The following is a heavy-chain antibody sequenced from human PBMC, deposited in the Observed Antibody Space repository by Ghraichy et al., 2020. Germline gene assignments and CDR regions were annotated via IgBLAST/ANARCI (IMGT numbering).Heavy chain of an antibody. Sequence: ASVKVSCKVSGHTLNELSVHWVRQAPGKGLEWITGFDHHEGETTYAQSVLGRVIMTEDTSTETAYMELSGLTAEDTAVYYCATHLDFWSGVDWGQGTLVTVSS. V-gene: IGHV1-24*01. CDR3: ATHLDFWSGVD. CDR1: GHTLNELS. D-gene: IGHD3-3*01. CDR2: FDHHEGET. J-gene: IGHJ4*02.